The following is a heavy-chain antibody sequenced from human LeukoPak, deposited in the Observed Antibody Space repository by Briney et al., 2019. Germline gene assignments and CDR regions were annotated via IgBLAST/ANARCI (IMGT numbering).Heavy chain of an antibody. CDR3: ATGGVGATSPLFIDY. D-gene: IGHD1-26*01. J-gene: IGHJ4*02. Sequence: GGSLRLSCTASGFTFSSYEMNWVRQAPGKGLEWVSFISTSNSYIFHADSMKGRFTISRDNAKNSLFLQMNSLRAEDTAVYYCATGGVGATSPLFIDYWGQGTLVTVSS. CDR1: GFTFSSYE. V-gene: IGHV3-21*01. CDR2: ISTSNSYI.